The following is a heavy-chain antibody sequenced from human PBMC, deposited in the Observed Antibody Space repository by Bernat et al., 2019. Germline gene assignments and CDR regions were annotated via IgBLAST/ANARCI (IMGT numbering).Heavy chain of an antibody. CDR2: IIGSGGST. Sequence: EVQLLESGGGLVQPGGSLRLSCAASGFTFSSYAMSWVRQAPGKGLEWVSAIIGSGGSTYYADSVKGRFTISRDNSKNTLYLQMNSLRAEDTAVYYCATLSPYCGSSSCSGKYFDYWGQGTLVTVSS. V-gene: IGHV3-23*01. D-gene: IGHD2-2*01. CDR3: ATLSPYCGSSSCSGKYFDY. CDR1: GFTFSSYA. J-gene: IGHJ4*02.